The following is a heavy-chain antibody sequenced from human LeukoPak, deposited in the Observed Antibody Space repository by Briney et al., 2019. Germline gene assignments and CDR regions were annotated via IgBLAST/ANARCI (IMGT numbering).Heavy chain of an antibody. Sequence: PGGSLRLSCAASGFIVTNYAMYWVRQAPGKGLEWVSAISGRDDSTYYADSVKGRLTISRDTSKNTLFLQMNSLRAEDTAVYYCAKWGDYDILTGYYDPDYWGQGTLVTVSS. CDR3: AKWGDYDILTGYYDPDY. CDR2: ISGRDDST. V-gene: IGHV3-23*01. J-gene: IGHJ4*02. D-gene: IGHD3-9*01. CDR1: GFIVTNYA.